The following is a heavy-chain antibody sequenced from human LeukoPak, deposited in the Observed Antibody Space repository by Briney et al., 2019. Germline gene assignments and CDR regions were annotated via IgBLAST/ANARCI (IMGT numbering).Heavy chain of an antibody. V-gene: IGHV1-69*05. J-gene: IGHJ5*02. CDR2: IIPIFGTA. CDR1: GGTFSSYA. D-gene: IGHD2-8*01. CDR3: ARNVYRLMYNWFDP. Sequence: ASVKVSCKASGGTFSSYAISWVRQAPGQGLEWMGGIIPIFGTANYAQKFQGRVTITTDESTSTAYMELSSLRSEDTAVYYCARNVYRLMYNWFDPWGQGTLVTVSS.